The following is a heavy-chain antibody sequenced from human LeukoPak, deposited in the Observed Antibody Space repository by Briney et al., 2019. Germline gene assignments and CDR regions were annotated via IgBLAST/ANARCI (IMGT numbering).Heavy chain of an antibody. CDR2: INHSGST. V-gene: IGHV4-34*01. J-gene: IGHJ6*02. CDR1: GGSFSGYY. Sequence: SETLSLTCAVYGGSFSGYYWSWIRQPPGKGLEWIGEINHSGSTNYNPSLKSRVTISVDTSKNQFSLKLSSVTAADTAVYYCARHTGTYYGSGSPDYYGMDVWGQGTTVTVSS. CDR3: ARHTGTYYGSGSPDYYGMDV. D-gene: IGHD3-10*01.